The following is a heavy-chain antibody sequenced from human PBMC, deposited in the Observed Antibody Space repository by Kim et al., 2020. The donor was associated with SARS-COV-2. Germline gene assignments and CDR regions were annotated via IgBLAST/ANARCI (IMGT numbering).Heavy chain of an antibody. CDR3: ARHTGYSYGYGGDFFDY. J-gene: IGHJ4*02. V-gene: IGHV4-39*01. Sequence: KSRVTIYVDTSKTQFSLKLSSVTAADTAVYYCARHTGYSYGYGGDFFDYWGQGTLVTVSS. D-gene: IGHD5-18*01.